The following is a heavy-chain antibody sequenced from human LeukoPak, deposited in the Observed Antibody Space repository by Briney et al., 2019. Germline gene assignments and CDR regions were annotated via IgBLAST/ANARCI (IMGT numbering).Heavy chain of an antibody. D-gene: IGHD2-2*01. Sequence: SQTLSLTCAISGDSVSSNTVACNWIRQSPSRGLEWLGRTYYRSTWYNDYAVSVRGRITVNPDTSKNQFSLHLNSVTPGDTAVYYCARRLTQYDCFDPWGQGILVTVSS. CDR2: TYYRSTWYN. J-gene: IGHJ5*02. CDR3: ARRLTQYDCFDP. CDR1: GDSVSSNTVA. V-gene: IGHV6-1*01.